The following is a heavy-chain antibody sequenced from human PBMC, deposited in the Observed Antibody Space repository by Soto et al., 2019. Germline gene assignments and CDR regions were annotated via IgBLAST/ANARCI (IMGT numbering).Heavy chain of an antibody. CDR3: ARDPGLAVAGYWFDH. J-gene: IGHJ5*02. CDR2: IIPIFGTA. CDR1: GGTFSSYA. Sequence: ASVKVSCKASGGTFSSYAISWVRQAPGQGLEWMGGIIPIFGTANYAQKFQGRVTITADESTSTAYMELSSLRSEDTAVYYCARDPGLAVAGYWFDHWGQGTLVTVSS. V-gene: IGHV1-69*13. D-gene: IGHD6-19*01.